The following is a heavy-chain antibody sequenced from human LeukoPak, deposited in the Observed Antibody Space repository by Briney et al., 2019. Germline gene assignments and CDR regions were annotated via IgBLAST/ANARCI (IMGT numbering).Heavy chain of an antibody. D-gene: IGHD3-10*01. V-gene: IGHV3-23*01. J-gene: IGHJ4*02. CDR2: ISGSGGST. Sequence: PGESLKISCAASGFTFSNYAINRVRQAPGKGLEWVSAISGSGGSTYYADSVKGRFTISRDNSKNTLYLQMNSLRAEDTAVYYCVVQGGPFDYWGQGTLVTVSS. CDR1: GFTFSNYA. CDR3: VVQGGPFDY.